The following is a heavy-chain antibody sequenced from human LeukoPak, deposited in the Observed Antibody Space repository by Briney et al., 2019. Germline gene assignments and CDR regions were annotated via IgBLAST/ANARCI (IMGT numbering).Heavy chain of an antibody. CDR1: GYTFTSYG. V-gene: IGHV1-18*01. CDR3: ARTYGRGWDPNWFDP. D-gene: IGHD6-19*01. J-gene: IGHJ5*02. CDR2: ISAYNGNT. Sequence: SVKVSCKASGYTFTSYGISWVRQAPGQGREGMGCISAYNGNTHYAQKLQGRVTMTTDTSTSTAYMELRRVRYDATAVYDCARTYGRGWDPNWFDPWGQGTLVTVSS.